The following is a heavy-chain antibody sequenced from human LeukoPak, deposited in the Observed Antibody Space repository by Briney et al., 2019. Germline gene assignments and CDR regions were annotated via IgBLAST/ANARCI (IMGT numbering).Heavy chain of an antibody. J-gene: IGHJ4*02. D-gene: IGHD6-19*01. CDR1: GGSISSGGYY. CDR2: IYHSGST. V-gene: IGHV4-30-2*01. CDR3: ARAYSSGWYYFDY. Sequence: SETLSLTCTVSGGSISSGGYYWSWIRQPPGKGLEWIGYIYHSGSTYYNPSLKSRVTISVDRSKNQFSLKLSSVTAADTAVYYCARAYSSGWYYFDYWGQGTLVTVSS.